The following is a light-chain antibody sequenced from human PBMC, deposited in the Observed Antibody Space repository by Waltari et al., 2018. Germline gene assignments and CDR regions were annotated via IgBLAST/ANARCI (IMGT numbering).Light chain of an antibody. CDR1: QSVSST. CDR3: QQYYEWPLT. CDR2: GAS. V-gene: IGKV3D-15*01. Sequence: EIVMTQPPATLSVSPGERATLSCRASQSVSSTLAWYQPKPGQPPRLLIYGASTRATATPARFSGSGSGTEFTLAISSLQSEDFAVYYCQQYYEWPLTFGGGTKVEIK. J-gene: IGKJ4*01.